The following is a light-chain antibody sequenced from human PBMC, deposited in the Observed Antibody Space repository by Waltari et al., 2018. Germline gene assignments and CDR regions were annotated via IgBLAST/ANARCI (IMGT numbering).Light chain of an antibody. CDR2: LGS. CDR3: MQALQTPWT. CDR1: QSLRHSNGYNY. J-gene: IGKJ1*01. V-gene: IGKV2-28*01. Sequence: DIVMTQSPLSLPVTPGESASISCRSSQSLRHSNGYNYLEWYLQKPGQSPQLLIYLGSNRASWGPDRFSGSGSGTVFTLKITRVEAEDVAVYYCMQALQTPWTFGQGTKVEIK.